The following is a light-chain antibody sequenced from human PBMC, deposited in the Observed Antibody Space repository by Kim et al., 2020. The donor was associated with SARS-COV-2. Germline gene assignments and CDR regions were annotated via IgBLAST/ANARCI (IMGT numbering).Light chain of an antibody. J-gene: IGKJ1*01. CDR2: AAS. CDR3: QQYYSYPWT. V-gene: IGKV1-8*01. CDR1: QGIRCY. Sequence: VSTGDRVPIPCRARQGIRCYLAWYQQKPAKAPKLLIYAASTLQSGVPSRFSGSGSGTDFTLTISCLQSEDFATYYCQQYYSYPWTFGQGTKVDIK.